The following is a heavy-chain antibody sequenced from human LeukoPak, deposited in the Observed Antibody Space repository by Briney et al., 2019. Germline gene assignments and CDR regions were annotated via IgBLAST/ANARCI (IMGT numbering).Heavy chain of an antibody. CDR2: INHSGST. J-gene: IGHJ4*02. Sequence: SETLSLTCAVYGGSFSGYYWSWIRQPPGKGLEWIGEINHSGSTNYNPSLKSRVTISVDTSKNQLSLKLSSVTAADTAVYYCARRRPYCSGGSCYLDYWGQGTLVTVSS. D-gene: IGHD2-15*01. CDR3: ARRRPYCSGGSCYLDY. CDR1: GGSFSGYY. V-gene: IGHV4-34*01.